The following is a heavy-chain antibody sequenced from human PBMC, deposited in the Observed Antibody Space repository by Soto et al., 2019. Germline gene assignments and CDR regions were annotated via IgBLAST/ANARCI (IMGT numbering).Heavy chain of an antibody. CDR3: SKDYSYDVSVYKRFDY. D-gene: IGHD3-22*01. Sequence: EVQLLESGGGLVQPGGSLRLSCTASGFTFSNYAMTWVRQAPGKGLKWVSTISASGVSTHYADSVKGRFTISRDNSKNTLFLQMDSLRAEDTAVYYCSKDYSYDVSVYKRFDYWGQGTLVTFSS. V-gene: IGHV3-23*01. CDR1: GFTFSNYA. J-gene: IGHJ4*02. CDR2: ISASGVST.